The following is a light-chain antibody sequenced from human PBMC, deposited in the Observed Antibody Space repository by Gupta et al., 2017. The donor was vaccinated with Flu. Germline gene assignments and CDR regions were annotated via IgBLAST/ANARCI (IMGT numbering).Light chain of an antibody. CDR1: QSIRSY. J-gene: IGKJ2*01. CDR2: AAS. Sequence: SSLSASVGDRGTITCRASQSIRSYLNWYQQKPGKAPKLLIYAASSWQSGVTSRFSGSGYGTDVTLTISRRQQEDFATYYCQQSDSTPPYTFGQGTXLEIK. CDR3: QQSDSTPPYT. V-gene: IGKV1-39*01.